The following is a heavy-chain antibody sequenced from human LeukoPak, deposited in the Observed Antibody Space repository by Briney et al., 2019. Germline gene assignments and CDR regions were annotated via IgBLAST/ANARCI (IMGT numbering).Heavy chain of an antibody. CDR3: ASYDFWSGYSMDV. Sequence: GGSLRLSCAASGFTFSDYAMHWVRQAPGKGLEWVAVISYDGSNKYYVDSVKGRFTISRDNSKNTLYLQMNSLRAEDTAVYYCASYDFWSGYSMDVWGQGTTVTVSS. CDR1: GFTFSDYA. D-gene: IGHD3-3*01. CDR2: ISYDGSNK. J-gene: IGHJ6*02. V-gene: IGHV3-30*04.